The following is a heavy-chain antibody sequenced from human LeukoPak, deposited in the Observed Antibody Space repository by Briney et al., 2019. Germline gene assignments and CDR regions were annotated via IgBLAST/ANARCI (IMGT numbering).Heavy chain of an antibody. D-gene: IGHD6-13*01. CDR1: GFTFSSYA. V-gene: IGHV3-23*01. J-gene: IGHJ6*03. Sequence: GGSLRLSCAASGFTFSSYAMSWVRQAPGKGLEWVSAISGSGGSTYYANSVKGRFTISRDNSKNTLYLQMNSLRAEDTAVYYCARATSTGYSSSWGYYYYYYYMDVWGKGTTVTVSS. CDR2: ISGSGGST. CDR3: ARATSTGYSSSWGYYYYYYYMDV.